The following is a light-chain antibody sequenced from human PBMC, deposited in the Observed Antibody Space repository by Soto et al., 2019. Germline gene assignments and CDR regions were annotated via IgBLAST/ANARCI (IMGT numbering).Light chain of an antibody. V-gene: IGKV3D-20*02. J-gene: IGKJ1*01. CDR1: QSVSSSY. Sequence: EIVLTHSPGTLSLSPGDRATLSCRASQSVSSSYLAWYQQKPGQAPRLLIYDVFNRATGIPARFSGSGSGTDFTLTISSLEPEDFAVYYCQQRDNWPTFGRGTKVDI. CDR2: DVF. CDR3: QQRDNWPT.